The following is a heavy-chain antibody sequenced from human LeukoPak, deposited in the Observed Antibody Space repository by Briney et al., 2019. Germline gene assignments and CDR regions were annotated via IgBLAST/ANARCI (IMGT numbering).Heavy chain of an antibody. V-gene: IGHV1-3*01. J-gene: IGHJ6*02. Sequence: ASVKVSCKAFSYTFTAYAIHWVRQAPGQRPEWMGWINPGNGNTDFSEKFQDRLNITRDTSAGTAFMDLASLTSEDTAVYYCARTSGTRFYGMDVWGQGTTVIVSS. CDR2: INPGNGNT. D-gene: IGHD1-1*01. CDR1: SYTFTAYA. CDR3: ARTSGTRFYGMDV.